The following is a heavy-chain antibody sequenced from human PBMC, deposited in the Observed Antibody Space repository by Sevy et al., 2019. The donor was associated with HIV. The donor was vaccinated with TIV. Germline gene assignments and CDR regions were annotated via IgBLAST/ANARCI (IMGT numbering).Heavy chain of an antibody. CDR1: GFSFSTHG. CDR3: ARDAGYSTVWYSGY. D-gene: IGHD6-19*01. J-gene: IGHJ4*02. Sequence: GGSLRLSCAASGFSFSTHGMHWVRQAPGKGLEWVAVISFDGSDKYYSESVKGRFTISRDNSKNTLLLQMSSLRAEDTAVYYCARDAGYSTVWYSGYWGQGTLVTVSS. V-gene: IGHV3-30*03. CDR2: ISFDGSDK.